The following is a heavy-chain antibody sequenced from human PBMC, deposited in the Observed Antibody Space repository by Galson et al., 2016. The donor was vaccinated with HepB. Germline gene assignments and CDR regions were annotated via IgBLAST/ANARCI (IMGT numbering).Heavy chain of an antibody. J-gene: IGHJ6*02. CDR1: GFTFSSYG. CDR3: AKVSCGSECFYNMDV. V-gene: IGHV3-30*18. Sequence: SLRLSCAASGFTFSSYGMHWVRQAPGKGLEWVAGIFFDGTNKYYADSVRGRFSISRDNSKNTVYLEINSLRGEDTAKYYCAKVSCGSECFYNMDVWGQGTTVTVSS. CDR2: IFFDGTNK. D-gene: IGHD2/OR15-2a*01.